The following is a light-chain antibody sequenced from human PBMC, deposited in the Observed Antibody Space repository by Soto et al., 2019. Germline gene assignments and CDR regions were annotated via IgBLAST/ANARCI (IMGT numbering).Light chain of an antibody. CDR2: EGS. CDR3: CSYAGSSTFV. V-gene: IGLV2-23*01. Sequence: TQPASVTGSTGQSITISCTGASSDVGSYNLVSWYQQHPGKAPKLMIYEGSKRPSGVSNRFSGSKSGNTASLTISGLQAEEEADYYCCSYAGSSTFVFGNGTKVTVL. J-gene: IGLJ1*01. CDR1: SSDVGSYNL.